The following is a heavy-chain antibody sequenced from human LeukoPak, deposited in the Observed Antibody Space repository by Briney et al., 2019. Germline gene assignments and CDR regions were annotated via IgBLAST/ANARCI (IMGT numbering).Heavy chain of an antibody. CDR2: IRYDGRIK. D-gene: IGHD3-10*01. CDR1: GFTFRSYG. Sequence: GGSLRLSCAASGFTFRSYGIPWVRQAPGKGLEWVAFIRYDGRIKYYADSVKGRFTISRDSSKNTLYLQMNSLRAEDTAVYYCATGAHYYGCWGQGILVIVSS. V-gene: IGHV3-30*02. J-gene: IGHJ4*02. CDR3: ATGAHYYGC.